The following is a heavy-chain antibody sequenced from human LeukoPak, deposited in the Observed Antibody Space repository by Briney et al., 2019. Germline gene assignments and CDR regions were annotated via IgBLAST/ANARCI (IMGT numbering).Heavy chain of an antibody. J-gene: IGHJ4*02. CDR3: AKNSYSSSPEFDY. CDR1: GFTFDDYV. V-gene: IGHV3-9*01. CDR2: ISWNSGSI. Sequence: PGRSLRLSCAASGFTFDDYVMHWVRQAPGKGLEWVSGISWNSGSIGYADSVKGRFTISRDNAKNSLYLQMNSLRAEDTALYYCAKNSYSSSPEFDYWGQGTLVTVSS. D-gene: IGHD6-6*01.